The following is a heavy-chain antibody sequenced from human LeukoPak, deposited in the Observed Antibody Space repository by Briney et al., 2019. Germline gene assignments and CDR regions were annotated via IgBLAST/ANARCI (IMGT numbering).Heavy chain of an antibody. V-gene: IGHV3-23*01. CDR2: ISSSAGST. CDR3: ATSGNYRFDY. Sequence: PGGSLRLSCAASGFTFSSYAMSWVRQAPGKGLEWVSDISSSAGSTYYADSVKGRFTISRDNAQNPLYLQMNSLRGEDTAVYYCATSGNYRFDYWGQGTLVTVSS. CDR1: GFTFSSYA. J-gene: IGHJ4*02. D-gene: IGHD1-26*01.